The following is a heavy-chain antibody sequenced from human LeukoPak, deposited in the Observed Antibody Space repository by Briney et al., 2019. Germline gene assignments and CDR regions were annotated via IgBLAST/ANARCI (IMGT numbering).Heavy chain of an antibody. V-gene: IGHV3-23*01. CDR2: ISGSGGST. Sequence: GGSLRLSCAASGFTFSSYAMRWVRQAPGKGLEWVSAISGSGGSTYYADSVKGRFTISRDNSKNTLYLQMNSLRAEDTAVYYCAKDLGCSGGSCYDYWGQGTLVTVSS. J-gene: IGHJ4*02. CDR1: GFTFSSYA. CDR3: AKDLGCSGGSCYDY. D-gene: IGHD2-15*01.